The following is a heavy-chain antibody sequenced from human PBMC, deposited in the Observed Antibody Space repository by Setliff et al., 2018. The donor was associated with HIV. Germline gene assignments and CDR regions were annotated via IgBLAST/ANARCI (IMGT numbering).Heavy chain of an antibody. Sequence: SETLSLTCTVSGDSMSGYYWSWIRQPAGKGLEWIGRIYSSGSTNYNPSLKSRLTMSVDTSKNQFSLKLRFVTAADTAVYYCARYDIREHYYGMDVWGQGTTVTVCS. CDR1: GDSMSGYY. D-gene: IGHD3-22*01. CDR2: IYSSGST. V-gene: IGHV4-4*07. CDR3: ARYDIREHYYGMDV. J-gene: IGHJ6*02.